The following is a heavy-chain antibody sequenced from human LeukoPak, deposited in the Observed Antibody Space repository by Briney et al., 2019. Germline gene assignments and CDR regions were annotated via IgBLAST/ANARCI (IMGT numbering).Heavy chain of an antibody. CDR3: TPHCSGGSCF. J-gene: IGHJ4*02. CDR1: GFTFSGSA. CDR2: IRSKANSYAK. D-gene: IGHD2-15*01. Sequence: GGSLRLSCAASGFTFSGSAMRWVRQASGKGLEWVGRIRSKANSYAKAYAASVKGRFTISRDDSKYTAYLQMNSLKTEDTAVYYCTPHCSGGSCFWGQGTLVTVSS. V-gene: IGHV3-73*01.